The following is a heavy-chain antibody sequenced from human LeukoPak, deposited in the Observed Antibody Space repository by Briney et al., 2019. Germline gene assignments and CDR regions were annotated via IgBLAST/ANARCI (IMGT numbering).Heavy chain of an antibody. D-gene: IGHD6-13*01. CDR1: GGSFSGYY. CDR2: INHSGST. J-gene: IGHJ4*02. V-gene: IGHV4-34*01. Sequence: SETLSLTCAVYGGSFSGYYRSWIRQPPGKGLEWIGEINHSGSTNYNPSLKSRVTISVDTSKNQFSLKLSSVTAADTAVYYCAPLKYSSSSSFDYWGQGTLVTVSS. CDR3: APLKYSSSSSFDY.